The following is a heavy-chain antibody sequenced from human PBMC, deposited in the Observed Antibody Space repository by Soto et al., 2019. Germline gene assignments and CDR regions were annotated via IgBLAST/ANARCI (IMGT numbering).Heavy chain of an antibody. CDR3: ARHEGYCSSTSCQYYYYYMDV. V-gene: IGHV4-39*01. J-gene: IGHJ6*03. CDR1: GGSISSSSYY. D-gene: IGHD2-2*01. Sequence: QLQLQESGPGLVKPSETLSLTCTVSGGSISSSSYYWGWIRQPPGKGLEWIGSIYYSGSTYYNPSLKRRVTISVDTSKNQFSLKLSSVTAADTAVYYCARHEGYCSSTSCQYYYYYMDVWGKGTTVTVSS. CDR2: IYYSGST.